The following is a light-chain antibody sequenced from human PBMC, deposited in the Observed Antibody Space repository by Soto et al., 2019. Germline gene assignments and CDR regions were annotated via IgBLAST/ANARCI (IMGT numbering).Light chain of an antibody. CDR3: SSYGSTSTRYV. J-gene: IGLJ1*01. CDR2: EVS. V-gene: IGLV2-14*01. Sequence: LTQPASVSGSPGQSITISCTGTSSDVGGYNYVSWYQQHPGKAPKLMIYEVSNRPSGVSNRFSGSKSGNTASLTISGLQAEDEADYFCSSYGSTSTRYVFGTGTKLTVL. CDR1: SSDVGGYNY.